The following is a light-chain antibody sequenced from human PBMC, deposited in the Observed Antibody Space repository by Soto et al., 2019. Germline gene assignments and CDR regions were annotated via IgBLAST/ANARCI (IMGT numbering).Light chain of an antibody. CDR1: QSVSSNY. CDR2: DTS. CDR3: QQYGSSPYP. Sequence: ETVLTQSPGTLSLSPGERATLSCRASQSVSSNYLAWYQQKPGQAPRVLIYDTSTRATGIPDRFSGSGSGTDFTLTISRLEPEDFEVYFCQQYGSSPYPFGQGTKLEIK. J-gene: IGKJ2*01. V-gene: IGKV3-20*01.